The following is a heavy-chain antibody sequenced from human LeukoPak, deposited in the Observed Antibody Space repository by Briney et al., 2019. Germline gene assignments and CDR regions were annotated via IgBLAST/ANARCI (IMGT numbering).Heavy chain of an antibody. CDR2: INPSGGST. J-gene: IGHJ3*02. CDR1: GYTFTRYY. CDR3: ARVGCGGDCYADAFDI. D-gene: IGHD2-21*02. Sequence: AAVRVSFKESGYTFTRYYMHGVRQAPGQGGEWMGIINPSGGSTSYPQKFQARVTMTRHTSTSTVYMALSSLRSEHTAIYYCARVGCGGDCYADAFDIWGQGTMVTVSS. V-gene: IGHV1-46*01.